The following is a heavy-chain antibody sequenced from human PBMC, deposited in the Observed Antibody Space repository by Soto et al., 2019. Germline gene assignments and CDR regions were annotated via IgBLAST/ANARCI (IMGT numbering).Heavy chain of an antibody. V-gene: IGHV3-13*01. D-gene: IGHD1-26*01. CDR3: ARVREGGGAFDI. CDR2: IGTAGDT. J-gene: IGHJ3*02. Sequence: EVQLVESGGGLVQPGGSLRLSCAASGFTFSSYDMHWVRQATGKGLEWVSAIGTAGDTYYPGSVKGRFTISRENAKNSLYLQMNSLRAGDTAVYYCARVREGGGAFDIWGQGTMVTVSS. CDR1: GFTFSSYD.